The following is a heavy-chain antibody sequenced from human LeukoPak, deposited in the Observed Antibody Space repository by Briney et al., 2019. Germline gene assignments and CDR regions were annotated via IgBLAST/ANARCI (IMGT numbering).Heavy chain of an antibody. V-gene: IGHV4-39*01. CDR3: ARPVEMSAYFPH. CDR1: GVSIRSSSYF. D-gene: IGHD5-24*01. J-gene: IGHJ1*01. CDR2: IYYTGNT. Sequence: SETLSLTCTVSGVSIRSSSYFWAWIRQPPGKGLEWVGSIYYTGNTHNNPSLKSRVTLSVDTSKNQFSLKLSSVTAADTAVYFCARPVEMSAYFPHWGQGTLVSVSP.